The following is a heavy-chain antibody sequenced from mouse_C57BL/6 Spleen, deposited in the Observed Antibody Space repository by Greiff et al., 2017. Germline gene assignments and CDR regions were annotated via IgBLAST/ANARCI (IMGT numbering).Heavy chain of an antibody. V-gene: IGHV5-6*01. Sequence: EVKLMESGGDLVKPGGSLKLSCAASGFTFSSYGMSWVRPTPDKRLEWVATISSGGSYTYYPASVKGRFTIYRDNAKNTLYLQMSSLSSEDTARYYCARDGYDRAMDYWGQGTSVTVSS. D-gene: IGHD2-2*01. CDR2: ISSGGSYT. CDR1: GFTFSSYG. CDR3: ARDGYDRAMDY. J-gene: IGHJ4*01.